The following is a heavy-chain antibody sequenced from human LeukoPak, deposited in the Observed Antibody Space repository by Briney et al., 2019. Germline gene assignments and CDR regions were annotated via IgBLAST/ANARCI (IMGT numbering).Heavy chain of an antibody. D-gene: IGHD3-22*01. CDR3: ARGYYYYGTKTRPLDY. J-gene: IGHJ4*02. CDR1: GFIFSGYW. V-gene: IGHV3-7*01. CDR2: IKQDGSEK. Sequence: GGSLRLSCAASGFIFSGYWMTWVRQVPGKGLEWVANIKQDGSEKYYVDSVKGRFTISRDNAKNSLYLQMNSLRAEDTAVYYCARGYYYYGTKTRPLDYWGQGTLVTVSS.